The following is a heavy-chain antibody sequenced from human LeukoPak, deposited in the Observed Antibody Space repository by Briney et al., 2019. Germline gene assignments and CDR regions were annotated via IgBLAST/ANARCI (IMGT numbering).Heavy chain of an antibody. CDR1: GASLSPYY. D-gene: IGHD3-3*01. CDR2: VYYSGGT. CDR3: ARAPGYDFGLDGMDV. Sequence: SETLSLTCTVSGASLSPYYRSWIRQPPGKGLEWIGYVYYSGGTNYNPYLTSRVTLSADTSKSQFALRVSSVTAADTAVYYCARAPGYDFGLDGMDVSGQGTTVTVSS. V-gene: IGHV4-59*08. J-gene: IGHJ6*02.